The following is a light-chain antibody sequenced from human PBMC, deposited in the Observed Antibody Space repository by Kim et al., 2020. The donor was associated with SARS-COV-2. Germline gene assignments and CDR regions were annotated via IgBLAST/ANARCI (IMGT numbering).Light chain of an antibody. Sequence: ASVGDGVTMTCRASQGISAQLAWYHQKPGKVPKLLIYAASALQSGVPSRFRGSGSGTDFTLTISSLQPEDFGTYYCQKYNSAPWTFGQGTKVDIK. CDR2: AAS. CDR1: QGISAQ. V-gene: IGKV1-27*01. CDR3: QKYNSAPWT. J-gene: IGKJ1*01.